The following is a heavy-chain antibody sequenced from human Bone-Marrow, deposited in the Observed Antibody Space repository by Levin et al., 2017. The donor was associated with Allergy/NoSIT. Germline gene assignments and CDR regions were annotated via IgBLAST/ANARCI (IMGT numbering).Heavy chain of an antibody. D-gene: IGHD2-8*01. V-gene: IGHV3-74*01. J-gene: IGHJ6*02. Sequence: PGESLKISCAASGFTFSSYWMHWVRQAPGKGLVWVSRINSDGSSTSYADSVKGRFTISRDNAKNTLYLQMNSLRAEDTAVYYCARERYCTNGVCPPVRYYGMDVWGQGTTVTVSS. CDR3: ARERYCTNGVCPPVRYYGMDV. CDR2: INSDGSST. CDR1: GFTFSSYW.